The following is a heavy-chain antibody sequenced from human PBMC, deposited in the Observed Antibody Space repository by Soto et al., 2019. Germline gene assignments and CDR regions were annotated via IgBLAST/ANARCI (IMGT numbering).Heavy chain of an antibody. CDR2: IYYSGST. Sequence: PSETLSLTCTVSGGSISSGGYYWSWIRQHPGKGLEWIGYIYYSGSTYYNPSLKRRVTISVDTSKNQFSLKLSSVTAADTAVYYCARADWNYASGFDYWGQGTLVTVSS. J-gene: IGHJ4*02. CDR1: GGSISSGGYY. CDR3: ARADWNYASGFDY. D-gene: IGHD1-7*01. V-gene: IGHV4-31*03.